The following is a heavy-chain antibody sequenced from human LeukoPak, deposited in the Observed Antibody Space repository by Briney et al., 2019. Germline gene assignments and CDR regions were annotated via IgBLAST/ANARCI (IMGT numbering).Heavy chain of an antibody. Sequence: GGSLRLSCAASGFTFSSYGMHWVRQAPGKGLEWVAVISYDGSNKYYADSVKGRFTISRDNSKNTLYLQMNSLRAEDTAVYYCALLVVPAAPFDYWGQGTLVTVSS. CDR2: ISYDGSNK. V-gene: IGHV3-30*03. CDR1: GFTFSSYG. CDR3: ALLVVPAAPFDY. J-gene: IGHJ4*02. D-gene: IGHD2-2*01.